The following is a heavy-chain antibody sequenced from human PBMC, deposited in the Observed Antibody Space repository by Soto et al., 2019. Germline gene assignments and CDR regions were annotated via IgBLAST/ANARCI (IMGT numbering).Heavy chain of an antibody. CDR3: ARDGDVNTGFGKDY. Sequence: GGSLRLSCAASGFTFSNYGMHWVRQAPGKGLEWVAFTWYDGGNKYYAESVKGRFTISRDNSKNTLYLQMNSLRAEDTAVYYCARDGDVNTGFGKDYWGQGTLVTVSS. V-gene: IGHV3-33*01. CDR1: GFTFSNYG. J-gene: IGHJ4*02. CDR2: TWYDGGNK. D-gene: IGHD3-16*01.